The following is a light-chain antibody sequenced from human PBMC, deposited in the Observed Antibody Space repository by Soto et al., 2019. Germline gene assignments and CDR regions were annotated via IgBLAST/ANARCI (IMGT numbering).Light chain of an antibody. CDR1: QSVSSY. Sequence: EIVLTQSPATLSLSPWERATLSCGASQSVSSYLAWYQQKPGQAPRLLIYDASNRATGIPARFSGSGSGTDFTLTISSLEPEDFAVYYCQQRSNWPPSITFGQGTRLEI. CDR2: DAS. J-gene: IGKJ5*01. CDR3: QQRSNWPPSIT. V-gene: IGKV3-11*01.